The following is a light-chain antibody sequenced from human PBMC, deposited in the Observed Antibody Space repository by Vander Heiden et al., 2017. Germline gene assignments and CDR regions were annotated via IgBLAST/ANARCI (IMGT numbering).Light chain of an antibody. CDR3: QQSYSTPST. CDR2: AAS. J-gene: IGKJ2*01. CDR1: QSSSSY. Sequence: DIQMTQSPSSLSASVGDRVTITCRASQSSSSYLNWYQQPPEKAPKLLIYAASSLQSGVPSRFSGSGSGTDFTITISRLQPEDFATYYCQQSYSTPSTFGQGTKLEIK. V-gene: IGKV1-39*01.